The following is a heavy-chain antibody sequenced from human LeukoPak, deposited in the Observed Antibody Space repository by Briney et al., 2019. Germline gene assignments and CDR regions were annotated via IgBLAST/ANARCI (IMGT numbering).Heavy chain of an antibody. CDR1: GGSISSYY. CDR2: IYYSGST. J-gene: IGHJ4*02. Sequence: SETLSLTCTVSGGSISSYYWSWIRQPPGKGLEWIGYIYYSGSTNYNPSLRSRVTISVDTSKNQFSLKLSSVTAADTAVHYCAGPNLFRLGYWGQGTLVTVSS. V-gene: IGHV4-59*01. CDR3: AGPNLFRLGY. D-gene: IGHD3-16*01.